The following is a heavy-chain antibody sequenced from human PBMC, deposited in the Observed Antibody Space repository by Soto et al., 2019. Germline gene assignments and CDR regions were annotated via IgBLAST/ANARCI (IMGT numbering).Heavy chain of an antibody. CDR1: GFTFSSYA. V-gene: IGHV3-23*01. CDR3: AKDGFDQVVVAATRVKTGYFCNN. CDR2: ISGSGGST. Sequence: GGSLRLSCAASGFTFSSYAMSWVRQAPGKGLEWVSAISGSGGSTYYADSVKGRFTISRDNSKNTLYLQMNSLRAEDTAVYYCAKDGFDQVVVAATRVKTGYFCNNWGQGTLVTVSS. D-gene: IGHD2-15*01. J-gene: IGHJ4*02.